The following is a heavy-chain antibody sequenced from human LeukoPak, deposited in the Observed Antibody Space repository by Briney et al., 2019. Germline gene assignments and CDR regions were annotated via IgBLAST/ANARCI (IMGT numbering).Heavy chain of an antibody. CDR3: AKGTTTIVGDYYGS. Sequence: GGSLRLSCAASGFTFSTYAMGRVRQTPGKGLEWVSTISHSGAAAYYANSVKGRFTLSRDNSKNTLYLQMNSLRADDTALYYCAKGTTTIVGDYYGSWGQGTLVTVSS. D-gene: IGHD1-26*01. CDR1: GFTFSTYA. V-gene: IGHV3-23*01. CDR2: ISHSGAAA. J-gene: IGHJ4*02.